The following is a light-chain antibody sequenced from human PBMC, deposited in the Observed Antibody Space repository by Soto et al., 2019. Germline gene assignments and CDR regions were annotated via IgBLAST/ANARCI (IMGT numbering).Light chain of an antibody. Sequence: QSVLTQPPSASGTPGQRVIISCSGSSSNIGSNYVYWYQQLPGTAPKLLIYRDNQRPSGVPDRFSGSRSATSASLAISSPPSEDEADSYSAAWDDRLSGPYVLGTGTKV. CDR1: SSNIGSNY. J-gene: IGLJ1*01. CDR3: AAWDDRLSGPYV. CDR2: RDN. V-gene: IGLV1-47*01.